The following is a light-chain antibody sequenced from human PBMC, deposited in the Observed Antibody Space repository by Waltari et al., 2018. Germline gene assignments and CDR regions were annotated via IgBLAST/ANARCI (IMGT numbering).Light chain of an antibody. J-gene: IGLJ1*01. V-gene: IGLV3-9*01. Sequence: SYELTQPLSVSVALGQTAGISCGGNNIGTNTVHWYQQKPGQAPVLVIHSDYNRPPGIPDRFSGSRSGNTASLTITGAQAEDEADYYCSSRNMNDNPYVFGSGTKVTVL. CDR2: SDY. CDR3: SSRNMNDNPYV. CDR1: NIGTNT.